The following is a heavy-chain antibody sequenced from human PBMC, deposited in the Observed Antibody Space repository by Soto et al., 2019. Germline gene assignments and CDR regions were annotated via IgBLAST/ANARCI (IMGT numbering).Heavy chain of an antibody. Sequence: SVKVSCKASGGTFSSYAISWVRQAPGQGLEWMGGIIPIFGTANYAQKFQGRVTITAGESTSTAYMELSSLRSEDTAVYYVPRALDSSGGLFDYWGQRXLVTVYS. J-gene: IGHJ4*02. V-gene: IGHV1-69*13. CDR1: GGTFSSYA. D-gene: IGHD3-22*01. CDR2: IIPIFGTA. CDR3: PRALDSSGGLFDY.